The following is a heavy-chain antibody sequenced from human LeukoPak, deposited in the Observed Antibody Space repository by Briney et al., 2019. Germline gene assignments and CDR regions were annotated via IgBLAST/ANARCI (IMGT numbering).Heavy chain of an antibody. Sequence: GGSLRLSCAASGFSFSSYGMTWVRQAPGKGLEWVSSISGGGGSTNSADSVKGRFTISRDNSKNTLYLQMNSLRAEDTAVYYCARDSNTDWYFDLWGRGTLVTVSS. CDR1: GFSFSSYG. J-gene: IGHJ2*01. CDR3: ARDSNTDWYFDL. V-gene: IGHV3-23*01. CDR2: ISGGGGST. D-gene: IGHD2-8*02.